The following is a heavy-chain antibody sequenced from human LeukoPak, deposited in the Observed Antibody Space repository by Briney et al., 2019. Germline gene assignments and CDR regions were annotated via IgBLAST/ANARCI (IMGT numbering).Heavy chain of an antibody. Sequence: SVKVSFKTSGGTFRYYAIGLVRQAPGHGLEWMGRIIPILGIANYAQKFQGRVTITADKSTSTAHMELSSLRSEDTAVYYCARDYQQQLVGYFDYWGQGTLVTVSS. V-gene: IGHV1-69*04. CDR1: GGTFRYYA. D-gene: IGHD6-13*01. CDR3: ARDYQQQLVGYFDY. CDR2: IIPILGIA. J-gene: IGHJ4*02.